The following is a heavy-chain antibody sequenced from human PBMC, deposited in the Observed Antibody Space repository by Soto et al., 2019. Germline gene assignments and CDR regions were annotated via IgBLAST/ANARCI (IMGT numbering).Heavy chain of an antibody. CDR3: ARSEATALDF. CDR2: AHHSGRT. CDR1: GGSISSSSYYW. V-gene: IGHV4-4*02. J-gene: IGHJ4*02. Sequence: PSETLSLTCTVSGGSISSSSYYWWNWVRQSPGKGLEWIGEAHHSGRTNYNPSLKSRVTISVDRSQNHFSLQLTFVTAADTAVYYCARSEATALDFWGQGTLVTVSS.